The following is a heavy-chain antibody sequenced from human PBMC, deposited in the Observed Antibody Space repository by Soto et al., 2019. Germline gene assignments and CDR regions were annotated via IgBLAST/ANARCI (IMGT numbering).Heavy chain of an antibody. V-gene: IGHV4-59*01. J-gene: IGHJ6*02. D-gene: IGHD3-10*01. CDR3: ARGGDYYGSGSYYNVYYYYGMDV. CDR1: GGSISSYY. CDR2: IYYSGST. Sequence: SETLSLTCTVSGGSISSYYWSWIRQPPGKGLEWIGYIYYSGSTNYNPSLKSRVTISVDTSKNQFSLKLSSVTAADTAVYYCARGGDYYGSGSYYNVYYYYGMDVWGQGTTGTLSS.